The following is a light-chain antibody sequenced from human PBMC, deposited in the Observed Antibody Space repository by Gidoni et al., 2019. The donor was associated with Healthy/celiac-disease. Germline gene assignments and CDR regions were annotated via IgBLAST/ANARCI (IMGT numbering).Light chain of an antibody. V-gene: IGLV3-21*02. CDR1: NIGSKS. CDR2: DDS. J-gene: IGLJ2*01. CDR3: QVWDSSTDHMV. Sequence: SYVLTQPPSVSVAPGQTARITCGGNNIGSKSVNWYQQKPGQAPVLVVYDDSDRPSGIPGRFSGSNSGNTATLTISRVEAGDEADYYCQVWDSSTDHMVFGGGTKLTVL.